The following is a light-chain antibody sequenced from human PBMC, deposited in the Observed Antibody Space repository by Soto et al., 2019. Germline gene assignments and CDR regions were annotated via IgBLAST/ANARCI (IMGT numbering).Light chain of an antibody. Sequence: EIVLTQSPGTLSLSPGERATLSCRASQSVSSSYLAWYQQKPGQAPRLLIYGASSRATGIPDRFSGSGSGTDFTLTISRLEPEDCAVYYCQQFDNSLYTFGQGTKLEIK. V-gene: IGKV3-20*01. CDR1: QSVSSSY. CDR2: GAS. CDR3: QQFDNSLYT. J-gene: IGKJ2*01.